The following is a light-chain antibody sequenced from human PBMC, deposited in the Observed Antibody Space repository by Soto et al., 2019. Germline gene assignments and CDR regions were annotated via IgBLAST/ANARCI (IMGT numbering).Light chain of an antibody. Sequence: EIVLTQSPGTLSLSPGERATLSCRASQSVPSKYLAWYQQNPGQAPRLLIYGASNRATGIPDKFSGSGSGTDFTLTISRLEPEDFAVYYCQQYGTSPRTFGQGSKVAIK. CDR1: QSVPSKY. CDR3: QQYGTSPRT. J-gene: IGKJ1*01. V-gene: IGKV3-20*01. CDR2: GAS.